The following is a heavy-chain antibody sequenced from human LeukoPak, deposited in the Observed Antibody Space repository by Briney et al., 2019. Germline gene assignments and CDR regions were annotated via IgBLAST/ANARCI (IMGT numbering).Heavy chain of an antibody. J-gene: IGHJ4*02. Sequence: ASVKVSCKASGYTFTSYDINWVRQATGQGLEWMGWMNPNSGNTGYAQKFQGRVTMTRNTSISTAYMELSSLRSEDTAVYYCARAPSVYSSGWSTLGYWGQGTLVTVSS. V-gene: IGHV1-8*01. CDR2: MNPNSGNT. CDR1: GYTFTSYD. CDR3: ARAPSVYSSGWSTLGY. D-gene: IGHD6-19*01.